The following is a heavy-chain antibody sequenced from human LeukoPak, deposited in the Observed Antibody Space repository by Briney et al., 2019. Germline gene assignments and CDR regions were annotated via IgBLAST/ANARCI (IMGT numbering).Heavy chain of an antibody. CDR3: ARTSTGFDY. CDR1: GFTFSSYT. Sequence: GGSLRLSCAASGFTFSSYTMKWVRQAPGKGLEWLSSISSSSSHTYYADSLRARFTISRDNAKNSLYLQMNSLRAEDTAVYHCARTSTGFDYWGQGTLVTVSS. V-gene: IGHV3-21*01. CDR2: ISSSSSHT. J-gene: IGHJ4*02. D-gene: IGHD2-8*02.